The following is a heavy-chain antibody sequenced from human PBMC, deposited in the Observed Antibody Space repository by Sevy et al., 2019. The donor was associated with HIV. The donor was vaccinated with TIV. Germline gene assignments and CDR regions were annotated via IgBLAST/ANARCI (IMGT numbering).Heavy chain of an antibody. J-gene: IGHJ4*02. Sequence: GGSLRLYCAASGFTFSSYAMSWVRQAPGKGLEWVSAISGGGGSTCYADSVKGRFTISRDNSKNTLYLQMNSLRAEDRAVYYCAKGGRIAAAGTGFDYWGQGTLVTVSS. CDR1: GFTFSSYA. V-gene: IGHV3-23*01. D-gene: IGHD6-13*01. CDR2: ISGGGGST. CDR3: AKGGRIAAAGTGFDY.